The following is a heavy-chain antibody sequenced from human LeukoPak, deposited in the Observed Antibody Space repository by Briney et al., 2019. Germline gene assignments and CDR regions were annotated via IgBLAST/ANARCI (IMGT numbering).Heavy chain of an antibody. CDR3: ASGYYTNSVDYYGMDV. V-gene: IGHV4-34*01. CDR1: GGSFSGYY. CDR2: INHSGST. D-gene: IGHD3-3*01. Sequence: SETLSLTCAVYGGSFSGYYWSRIRQPPGKGLEWIGEINHSGSTKYNPSLKSRVSISEDTSKNQFSLKLSSVTAADTAVYYCASGYYTNSVDYYGMDVWGQGTTVTVSS. J-gene: IGHJ6*02.